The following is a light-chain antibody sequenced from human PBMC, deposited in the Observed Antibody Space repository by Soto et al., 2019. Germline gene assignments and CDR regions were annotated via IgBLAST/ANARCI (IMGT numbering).Light chain of an antibody. V-gene: IGLV4-69*01. Sequence: QSVLTQSPSASASLGASVKLTCTLSSGHSSYAIAWHQQQPEKGPRYLMKLDSDGSHTKGDAIPDRFSGSSSGAERYLTISSIQSEDEADYYCQPWGTGIHVVFGGGTKLTVL. CDR1: SGHSSYA. CDR3: QPWGTGIHVV. J-gene: IGLJ2*01. CDR2: LDSDGSH.